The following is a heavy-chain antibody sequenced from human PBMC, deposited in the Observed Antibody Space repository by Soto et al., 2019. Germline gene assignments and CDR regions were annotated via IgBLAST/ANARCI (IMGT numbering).Heavy chain of an antibody. CDR2: INHSGST. V-gene: IGHV4-34*01. CDR3: ARAPRGNYGYPSFFAY. Sequence: PSETLSLTCAVYGGSFSGYYWSWIRQPPGKGLEWIGEINHSGSTNYNPSLKSRVTISVDTSKNQFSLKLSSVTAADTAVYYCARAPRGNYGYPSFFAYWGQGTLVTVSS. J-gene: IGHJ4*02. CDR1: GGSFSGYY. D-gene: IGHD3-10*01.